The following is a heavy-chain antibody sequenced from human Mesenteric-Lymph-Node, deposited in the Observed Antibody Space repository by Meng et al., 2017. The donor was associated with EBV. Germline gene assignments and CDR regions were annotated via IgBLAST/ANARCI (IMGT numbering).Heavy chain of an antibody. CDR3: TSASGTYSHFAF. D-gene: IGHD3-3*01. CDR2: SIPVLGTT. Sequence: GVRVELPVSSEYVTCNASVCIFSGDECSWVRHAPGQVLEWIGGSIPVLGTTTYAQSFQGRVAIPAAVESTITVYMEVVRLNLEDTPISFCTSASGTYSHFAFWGQGTLVTVSS. CDR1: VCIFSGDE. J-gene: IGHJ4*02. V-gene: IGHV1-69*01.